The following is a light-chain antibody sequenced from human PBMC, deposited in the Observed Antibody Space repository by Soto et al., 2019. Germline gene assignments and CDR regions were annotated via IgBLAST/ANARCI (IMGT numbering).Light chain of an antibody. CDR3: QSSDSSLRGV. CDR2: GNS. CDR1: SSNIGAGYD. Sequence: QLVLTQPPSVSGAPGQRVTISCTGSSSNIGAGYDVHWYQQLPGTAPKLLIYGNSNRPSGVPDRFSGSKSGTSASLAITGLQAEDEADYYCQSSDSSLRGVFGGGTQLTV. V-gene: IGLV1-40*01. J-gene: IGLJ2*01.